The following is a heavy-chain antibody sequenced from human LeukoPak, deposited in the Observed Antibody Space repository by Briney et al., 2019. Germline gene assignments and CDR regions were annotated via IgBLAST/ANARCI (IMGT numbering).Heavy chain of an antibody. V-gene: IGHV3-23*01. CDR1: GFTFSSYA. CDR3: AKDSSSSNYYYGMDV. Sequence: GGSLRLSCAASGFTFSSYAMTWVRQAPGKGLEWVSTISGSAGNTYYGDSVKGRFTISRDNSKNMLFLQMNSLRAADTAVHYCAKDSSSSNYYYGMDVWGQGTTVTVSS. CDR2: ISGSAGNT. D-gene: IGHD6-6*01. J-gene: IGHJ6*02.